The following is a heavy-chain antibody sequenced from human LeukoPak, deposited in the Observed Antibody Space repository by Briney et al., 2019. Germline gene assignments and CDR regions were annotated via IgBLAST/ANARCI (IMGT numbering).Heavy chain of an antibody. CDR2: IYSGGNT. CDR3: VTEVSGSFPT. CDR1: GFTVSSNY. D-gene: IGHD1-26*01. J-gene: IGHJ4*02. Sequence: PGGSLRLSCAASGFTVSSNYMSWVRQAPGKGLEWVSVIYSGGNTYHAESVKGRFTISRDISKNTLYLQMNSLRAEDTAMYYCVTEVSGSFPTWGQGTLVTVSS. V-gene: IGHV3-66*01.